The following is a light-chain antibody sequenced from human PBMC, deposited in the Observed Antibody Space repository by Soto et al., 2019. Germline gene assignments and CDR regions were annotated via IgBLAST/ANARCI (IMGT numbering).Light chain of an antibody. V-gene: IGKV1-12*01. Sequence: IQMTQSPSSVSASVGDRVTITCRASQICTWVVWYQQKPGKAPRLLTLQSGDPSRFIASGSGTDFTLTITSLQPEDFATYFCQQADSFPLTFGGGTKVEI. CDR1: QICTW. J-gene: IGKJ4*01. CDR3: QQADSFPLT.